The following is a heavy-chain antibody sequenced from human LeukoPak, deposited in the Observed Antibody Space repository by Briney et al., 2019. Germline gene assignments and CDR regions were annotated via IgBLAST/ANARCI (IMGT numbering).Heavy chain of an antibody. J-gene: IGHJ6*03. CDR3: ARGTLDYDVVTGIHYYYMDV. CDR1: GYPFTSYE. Sequence: ASVKVSCKASGYPFTSYEINWVRQATGEGLEWMGWMKPDSGNSAYAQKFRGRVTLSSSSSINTAYMEVSSLGSDDTAVYFCARGTLDYDVVTGIHYYYMDVWGTGTTVTVSS. V-gene: IGHV1-8*01. CDR2: MKPDSGNS. D-gene: IGHD3-9*01.